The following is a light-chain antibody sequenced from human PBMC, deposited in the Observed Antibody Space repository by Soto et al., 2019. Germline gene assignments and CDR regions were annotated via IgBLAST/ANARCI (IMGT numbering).Light chain of an antibody. J-gene: IGLJ1*01. CDR2: DVS. CDR1: SSDVGGYNY. Sequence: QSVLTQPSSVSGSPGPSITISCTRTSSDVGGYNYVSWYQQHPGKAPKFMIYDVSNRPSGVSNRFSGSKSGNTASLTISGLQAEDEADYYCCSYTTTNTRQIVFGTGTKVTVL. CDR3: CSYTTTNTRQIV. V-gene: IGLV2-14*01.